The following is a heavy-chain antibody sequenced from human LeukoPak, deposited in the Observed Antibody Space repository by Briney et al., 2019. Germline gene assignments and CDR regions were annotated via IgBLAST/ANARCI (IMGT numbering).Heavy chain of an antibody. CDR1: GFAFNMFA. Sequence: HPGGSLRPSCAGTGFAFNMFAIDWVRQAPGKGLEWVSVLSRGGSTTNYADSVKGRFTISRDKSQNSVFLQLNSLRPEDTAVYYCARQQRIRHCSEGVCTEGYYFDYWGQGTLVTVSS. V-gene: IGHV3-23*01. CDR3: ARQQRIRHCSEGVCTEGYYFDY. CDR2: LSRGGSTT. J-gene: IGHJ4*02. D-gene: IGHD2-15*01.